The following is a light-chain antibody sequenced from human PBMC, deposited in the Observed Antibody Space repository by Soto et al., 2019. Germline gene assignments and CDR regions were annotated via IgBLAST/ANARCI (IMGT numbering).Light chain of an antibody. V-gene: IGKV3-15*01. CDR3: QQYNNWPET. CDR2: DAS. Sequence: EIVMTQSPATLSVSPGERATLSCRASQSVSSNLAWYQQKVGQPPRVLIYDASTRATGIPGRFSGSGSGTECTLTISSLHYEDFADYYCQQYNNWPETFGRGTKVEIK. J-gene: IGKJ4*02. CDR1: QSVSSN.